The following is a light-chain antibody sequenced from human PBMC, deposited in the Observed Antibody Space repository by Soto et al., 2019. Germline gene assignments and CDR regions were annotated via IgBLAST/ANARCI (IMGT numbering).Light chain of an antibody. CDR3: QQYNSYSPRT. V-gene: IGKV1-8*01. CDR2: AAS. CDR1: QGISSY. Sequence: AIRMTQSPSSLSASTGDRVTITCRASQGISSYLAWYQQKPGKAPKLLIYAASTLQSGVPSRFSGSGSGTDFTLTISSLQPYDFATYYCQQYNSYSPRTFGQGTKVDI. J-gene: IGKJ1*01.